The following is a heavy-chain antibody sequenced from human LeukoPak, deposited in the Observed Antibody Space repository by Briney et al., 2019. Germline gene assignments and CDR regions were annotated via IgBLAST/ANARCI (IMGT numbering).Heavy chain of an antibody. CDR1: GVTLSTYA. Sequence: GGSLRLSCAASGVTLSTYAMSWARQAPGKGLEWVSGISSSGSGDNTYYADFVKGRFTISRDSSKNTLFLHMNTLRVEDAAVYYCVRGNDYGGPHYWGQGTLVTVSS. J-gene: IGHJ4*02. V-gene: IGHV3-23*01. CDR3: VRGNDYGGPHY. D-gene: IGHD4-23*01. CDR2: ISSSGSGDNT.